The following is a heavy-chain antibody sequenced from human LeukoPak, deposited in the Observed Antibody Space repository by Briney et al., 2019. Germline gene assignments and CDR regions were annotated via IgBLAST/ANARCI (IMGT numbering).Heavy chain of an antibody. CDR3: ARAWPYYYYMDV. J-gene: IGHJ6*03. V-gene: IGHV4-39*07. D-gene: IGHD5-24*01. CDR1: GGSISSSSYY. CDR2: IYYSGST. Sequence: SETLSLTCTVSGGSISSSSYYWGWIRQPPGKGLEWIGSIYYSGSTYYNPSLKSRVTISVDTSKNQFSLKLSSVTAADTAVYYCARAWPYYYYMDVWGKGTTVTVSS.